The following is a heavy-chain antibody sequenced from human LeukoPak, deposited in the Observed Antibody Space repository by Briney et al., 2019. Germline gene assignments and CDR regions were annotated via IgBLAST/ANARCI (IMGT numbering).Heavy chain of an antibody. Sequence: PGGSLRLSCAGSGFTFSSYNMNWVRQAPGKGLEWVSYIVSSGSTIYYADSVKGRFTISRDNAKNSLYLQMNSLRAEDTAVYYCARDLYGWSWNLGYWGQGTLVTVSS. J-gene: IGHJ4*02. CDR1: GFTFSSYN. CDR3: ARDLYGWSWNLGY. V-gene: IGHV3-48*01. D-gene: IGHD1-26*01. CDR2: IVSSGSTI.